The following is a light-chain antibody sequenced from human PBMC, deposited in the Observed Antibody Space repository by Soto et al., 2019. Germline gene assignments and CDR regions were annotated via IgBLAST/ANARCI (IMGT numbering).Light chain of an antibody. CDR3: QQRSDWPRT. V-gene: IGKV3D-20*02. CDR1: QTVRNNY. CDR2: DAS. J-gene: IGKJ1*01. Sequence: VYTQTSGTLSLSTGERATLSYRASQTVRNNYLAWYQQKPGQAPRLLIYDASSRATGIPDRFSGGGSGTDFSLTISSLDPEDFAVYYCQQRSDWPRTFGQGTKVDI.